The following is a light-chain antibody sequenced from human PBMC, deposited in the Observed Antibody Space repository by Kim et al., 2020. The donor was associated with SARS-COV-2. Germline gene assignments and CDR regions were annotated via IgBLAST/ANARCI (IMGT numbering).Light chain of an antibody. CDR1: QDISKY. V-gene: IGKV1-33*01. CDR3: QQYDNLPT. CDR2: DAS. J-gene: IGKJ5*01. Sequence: DIQMTQSPSSLSASVGDRVIITCQASQDISKYLNWYQQKPGKAPKLLIYDASNLETGVPSRFSGSGSGTDFTFTISSLQPEDTATYYCQQYDNLPTFGQGTRLEIK.